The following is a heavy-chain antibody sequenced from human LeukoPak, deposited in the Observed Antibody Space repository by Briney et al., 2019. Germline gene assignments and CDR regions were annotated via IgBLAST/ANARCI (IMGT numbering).Heavy chain of an antibody. CDR3: ASILDTAIDY. J-gene: IGHJ4*02. Sequence: PGGSLRLSCAASGFTFSSYSMNWVRQAPGKGREWVSSISSSSSYIYYADSVKGQFTISRDNAKNSLYLQMNSLRAEDTAAYYCASILDTAIDYWGQGTLVTVSS. CDR1: GFTFSSYS. CDR2: ISSSSSYI. D-gene: IGHD5-18*01. V-gene: IGHV3-21*01.